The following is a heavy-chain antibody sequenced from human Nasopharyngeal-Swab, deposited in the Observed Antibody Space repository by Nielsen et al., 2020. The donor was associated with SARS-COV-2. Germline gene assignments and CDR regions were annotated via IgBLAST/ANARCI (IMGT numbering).Heavy chain of an antibody. CDR3: ARESIAAAGRDFDY. CDR1: GYTFTSYD. J-gene: IGHJ4*02. CDR2: MNPNSGNT. Sequence: ASVKVSCKASGYTFTSYDINWVRQATGQGLEWMGWMNPNSGNTGYAQKFQGRVTMTRDTSISTAYMELSRLRSDDTAVYYCARESIAAAGRDFDYWGQGTLVTVSS. V-gene: IGHV1-8*01. D-gene: IGHD6-13*01.